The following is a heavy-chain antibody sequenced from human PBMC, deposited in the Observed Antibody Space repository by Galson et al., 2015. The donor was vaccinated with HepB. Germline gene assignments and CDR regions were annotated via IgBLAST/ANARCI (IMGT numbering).Heavy chain of an antibody. CDR2: ISGSSSSI. Sequence: SLRLSCAASGSTFSSYSMNWVRQAPGKGLEWVSYISGSSSSIYYADSVKGRFAISRDNAKKSLSLQMNSLRAEDTAVYYCARDVGDFYYYGMDVWGQGTTVTVSS. V-gene: IGHV3-48*04. D-gene: IGHD1-26*01. CDR3: ARDVGDFYYYGMDV. J-gene: IGHJ6*02. CDR1: GSTFSSYS.